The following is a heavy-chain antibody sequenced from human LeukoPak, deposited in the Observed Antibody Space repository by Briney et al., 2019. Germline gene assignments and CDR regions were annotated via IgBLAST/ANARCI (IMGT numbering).Heavy chain of an antibody. CDR2: IYYSGST. D-gene: IGHD3-9*01. CDR3: ARGSYDILSGFVFDI. Sequence: SETLTLTCTASGGSIRSYSWSWIRQAPGKGLEWIGYIYYSGSTNYNPSRISRFTISVDASKYQYSLKLSSVTAADSSVYCCARGSYDILSGFVFDIWGQGTMVTVSS. V-gene: IGHV4-59*08. CDR1: GGSIRSYS. J-gene: IGHJ3*02.